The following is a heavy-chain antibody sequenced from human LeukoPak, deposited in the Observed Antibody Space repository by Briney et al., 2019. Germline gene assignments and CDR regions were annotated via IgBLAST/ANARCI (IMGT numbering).Heavy chain of an antibody. CDR2: INHSGST. V-gene: IGHV4-34*01. J-gene: IGHJ4*02. Sequence: PSETLSLTCAVYGGSFSGYYWSWIRQPPGKGLEWIGEINHSGSTNYNPSLKSRVTISVDTSKNQFSPKLSSVTAADTAVYYCARGPRYSYGFFDYWGQGTLVTVSS. CDR1: GGSFSGYY. CDR3: ARGPRYSYGFFDY. D-gene: IGHD5-18*01.